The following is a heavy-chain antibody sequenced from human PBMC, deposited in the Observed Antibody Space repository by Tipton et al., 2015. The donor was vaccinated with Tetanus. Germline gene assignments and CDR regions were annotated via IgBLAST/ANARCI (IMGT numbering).Heavy chain of an antibody. CDR1: GFSFSNYA. CDR2: ISPSSDAT. CDR3: ARDIEEVGATKYFDY. V-gene: IGHV3-23*01. J-gene: IGHJ4*02. D-gene: IGHD1-26*01. Sequence: SLRLSCAASGFSFSNYAMSWVRQAPGKGLEWVSAISPSSDATFHADSVKGRLIISRDNSKDTLYLQMNNLRAEDTAVYYCARDIEEVGATKYFDYWGQGTLVTVSS.